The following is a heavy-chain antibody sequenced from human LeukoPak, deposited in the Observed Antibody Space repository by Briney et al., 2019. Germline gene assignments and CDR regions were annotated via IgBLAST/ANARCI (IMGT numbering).Heavy chain of an antibody. J-gene: IGHJ4*02. CDR2: INYSGST. D-gene: IGHD2-2*01. V-gene: IGHV4-59*08. CDR3: ARQAAANSIDY. CDR1: GGSISNYY. Sequence: SETLSLTCTVSGGSISNYYWSWIRQPPGKGLEWIGYINYSGSTTYNPSLKSRVTISVDTSKNQFSLKLASATAADTAVYYCARQAAANSIDYWGQGTVVTVSS.